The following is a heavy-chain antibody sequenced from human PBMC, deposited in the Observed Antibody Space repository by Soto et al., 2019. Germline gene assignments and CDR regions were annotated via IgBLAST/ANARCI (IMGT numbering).Heavy chain of an antibody. D-gene: IGHD5-12*01. CDR2: TYYRSKWHN. CDR1: GDSVSSASAT. CDR3: ARDGSGYQWYFDV. V-gene: IGHV6-1*01. J-gene: IGHJ2*01. Sequence: QVQLQQSGPGLVKPSQTLSLICAISGDSVSSASATWSWIRQSPSGRLEWLGRTYYRSKWHNDYAVSVKSRIAIFTDTSKNPLSLQLSSVTLEDTAVYFCARDGSGYQWYFDVWGRGSLVTVSS.